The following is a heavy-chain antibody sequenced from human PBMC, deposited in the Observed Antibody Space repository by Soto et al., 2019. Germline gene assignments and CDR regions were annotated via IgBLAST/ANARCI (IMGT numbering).Heavy chain of an antibody. J-gene: IGHJ6*04. CDR1: GYTFTSYG. CDR2: ISAYNGNT. CDR3: ASGVVVPAAGYYYYYGMDV. Sequence: ASVKVSCKASGYTFTSYGISWVRQAPGQGLEWMGWISAYNGNTNYAQKLQGRVTMTTDTSTSTAYMELRSLRSDDTAVYYSASGVVVPAAGYYYYYGMDVWGKGTTVTVSS. V-gene: IGHV1-18*04. D-gene: IGHD2-2*01.